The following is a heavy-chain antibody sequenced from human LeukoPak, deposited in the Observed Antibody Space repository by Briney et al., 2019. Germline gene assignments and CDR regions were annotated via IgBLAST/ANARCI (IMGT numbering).Heavy chain of an antibody. V-gene: IGHV3-30*02. J-gene: IGHJ5*02. CDR2: IRYDGSNK. D-gene: IGHD1-26*01. Sequence: GGSLRLSCAASGFTFSSYGMHWVRQAPGKGLEWVAFIRYDGSNKYYADSVKGRFTISRDNSKNMLSLQMNSLRAEDTAVYYCARVAVGATVWFDPWGQGTLVTVSS. CDR3: ARVAVGATVWFDP. CDR1: GFTFSSYG.